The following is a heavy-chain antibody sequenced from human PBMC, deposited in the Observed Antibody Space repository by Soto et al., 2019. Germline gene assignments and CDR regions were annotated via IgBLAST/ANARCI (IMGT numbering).Heavy chain of an antibody. D-gene: IGHD5-18*01. CDR3: ARVIQLWSRDWFDP. V-gene: IGHV1-69*06. CDR2: IIPIFGTA. CDR1: GGTFSSYA. J-gene: IGHJ5*02. Sequence: AVKVSCKASGGTFSSYAISWVRQAPGQGLEWMGGIIPIFGTANYAQKFQGRVTITADKSTSTAYMELSSLRSADTAVYYCARVIQLWSRDWFDPWGQGTLVTVSS.